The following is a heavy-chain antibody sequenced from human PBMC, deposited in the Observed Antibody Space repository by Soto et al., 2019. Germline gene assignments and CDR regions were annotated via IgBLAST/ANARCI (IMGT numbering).Heavy chain of an antibody. J-gene: IGHJ4*02. Sequence: GGSLRLSCAASGFTFSSYAMHWVRQAPGKGLEWVAVISYDGSNKYYADSVKGRFTISRDNSKNTLYLQMNSLRAEDTAVYYCARGGYSSSWPTGHPLDYWGQGTLVTVSS. V-gene: IGHV3-30-3*01. CDR1: GFTFSSYA. CDR3: ARGGYSSSWPTGHPLDY. D-gene: IGHD6-13*01. CDR2: ISYDGSNK.